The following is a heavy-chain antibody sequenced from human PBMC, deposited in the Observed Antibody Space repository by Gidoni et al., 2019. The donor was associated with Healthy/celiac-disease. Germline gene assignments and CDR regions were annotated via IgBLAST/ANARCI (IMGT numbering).Heavy chain of an antibody. D-gene: IGHD3-10*01. CDR3: ARGGYYGSGSYSSDY. V-gene: IGHV3-13*01. J-gene: IGHJ4*02. CDR1: VFTFSSYD. CDR2: MGTAGDT. Sequence: VQLVESVGGLVQPGGSLRLSCAASVFTFSSYDMHWVRQATGKGLEWVSAMGTAGDTYYPGSVKGRFTISRENAKNSLYLQMNSLRAEDTAVYYCARGGYYGSGSYSSDYWGQGTLVTVSS.